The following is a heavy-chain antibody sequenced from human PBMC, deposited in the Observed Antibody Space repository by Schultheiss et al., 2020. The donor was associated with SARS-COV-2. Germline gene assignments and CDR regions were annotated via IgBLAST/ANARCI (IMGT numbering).Heavy chain of an antibody. Sequence: GSLRLSCTVSGGSISSSSYYWGWIRQPPGKGLEWIGSIYHSGSTNYNPSLKSRVTISVDKSKNQFSLKLSSVTAADTAVYYCARGGLLQYYYYYGMDVWGQGTTVTVSS. CDR3: ARGGLLQYYYYYGMDV. J-gene: IGHJ6*02. CDR2: IYHSGST. V-gene: IGHV4-39*07. CDR1: GGSISSSSYY. D-gene: IGHD1-26*01.